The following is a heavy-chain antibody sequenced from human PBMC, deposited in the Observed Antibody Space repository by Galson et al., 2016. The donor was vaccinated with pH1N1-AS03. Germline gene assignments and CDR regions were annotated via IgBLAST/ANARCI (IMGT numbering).Heavy chain of an antibody. CDR3: AGRPTGIDY. Sequence: SETLSLTCTVSRGSFGGAYWTWIRQPPGKGLEWIGGIIIGRGLPPTYTPSLKRRVTISIDTSRGELSLKLRSVTAADTGVYYCAGRPTGIDYWGQGVQVTVSS. CDR1: RGSFGGAY. CDR2: IIIGRGLPP. V-gene: IGHV4-34*12. J-gene: IGHJ4*02. D-gene: IGHD3-10*01.